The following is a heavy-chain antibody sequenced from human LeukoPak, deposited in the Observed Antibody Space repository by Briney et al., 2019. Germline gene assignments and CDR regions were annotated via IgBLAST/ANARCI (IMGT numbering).Heavy chain of an antibody. Sequence: SETLSHTCTVSGGSISSYYWSWIRQPPGKGLEWIGYIYYSGSTNYNPSLKSRVTISVDTSKNQFSLKLSSETAADTAVYYCARVQIYGDDAFDIWGQGTMVTVSS. CDR1: GGSISSYY. J-gene: IGHJ3*02. D-gene: IGHD4-17*01. CDR3: ARVQIYGDDAFDI. V-gene: IGHV4-59*01. CDR2: IYYSGST.